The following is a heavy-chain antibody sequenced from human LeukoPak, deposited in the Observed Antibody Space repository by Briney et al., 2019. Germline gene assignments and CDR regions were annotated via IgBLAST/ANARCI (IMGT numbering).Heavy chain of an antibody. CDR2: INSDGSST. CDR1: GFTFSSYW. V-gene: IGHV3-74*01. D-gene: IGHD3-16*01. J-gene: IGHJ4*02. CDR3: ARDTSGEVGYFDY. Sequence: GGSLRLSCAASGFTFSSYWMHWVRQAPGKGLVWVSRINSDGSSTSYADSVKGRFTISRDNAKNTLYLQMSSLRAEDTAVYYCARDTSGEVGYFDYWGQGTLVTVSS.